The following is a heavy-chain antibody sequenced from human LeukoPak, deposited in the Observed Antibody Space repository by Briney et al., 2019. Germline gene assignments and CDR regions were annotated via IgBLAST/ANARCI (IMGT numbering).Heavy chain of an antibody. V-gene: IGHV4-39*02. CDR1: GGSISSGDYY. Sequence: PSETLSLTCTVSGGSISSGDYYWSWIRQPPGEGLEWIGGVYYTGSAYYNPSLESRVTMSVDTSKNQFSLKLSSATAADTAIYYCARDSRVSWQLIDYWGQGTLVTVSS. D-gene: IGHD3-10*01. CDR3: ARDSRVSWQLIDY. J-gene: IGHJ4*02. CDR2: VYYTGSA.